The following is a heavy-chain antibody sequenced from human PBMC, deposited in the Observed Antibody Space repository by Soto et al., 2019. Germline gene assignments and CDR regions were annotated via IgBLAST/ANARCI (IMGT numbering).Heavy chain of an antibody. CDR3: ARVRCSGGSCYRPYYGMDV. CDR1: GYTLTSYD. J-gene: IGHJ6*02. Sequence: WASVKVSCKASGYTLTSYDINWVRQATGQGLEWMGWMNPNSGNTGYAQKFQGRVTMTRNTSISTAYMELSSLRSEDTAVYYCARVRCSGGSCYRPYYGMDVWGQGTTVTVSS. V-gene: IGHV1-8*01. CDR2: MNPNSGNT. D-gene: IGHD2-15*01.